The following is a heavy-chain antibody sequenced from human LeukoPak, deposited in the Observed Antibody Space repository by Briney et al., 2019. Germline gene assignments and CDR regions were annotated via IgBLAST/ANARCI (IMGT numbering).Heavy chain of an antibody. CDR2: INAGNGNT. D-gene: IGHD6-19*01. V-gene: IGHV1-3*01. CDR3: AREYSSGWYLRYYYGMDV. CDR1: GYTFTSYA. J-gene: IGHJ6*02. Sequence: ASVKVSCKASGYTFTSYAMHWVRQAPGQRLEWMGWINAGNGNTKYSQKFQGRVTITRDTSASTAYMELSSLRSEDTAVYYCAREYSSGWYLRYYYGMDVWGQGTTVTVSS.